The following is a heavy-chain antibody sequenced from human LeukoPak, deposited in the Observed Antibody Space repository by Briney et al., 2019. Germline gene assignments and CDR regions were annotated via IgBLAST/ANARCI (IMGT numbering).Heavy chain of an antibody. Sequence: SDTLSLTCAVSGYSISSSNWWGWIRQPPGKGLEWIGYIYYSGSTYYNPSLKSRVTMSVDTSKNQFSLKLSSVTAVDTAVYYCASVIGYSSGWYPDYWGQGTLVTVSS. J-gene: IGHJ4*02. V-gene: IGHV4-28*01. CDR1: GYSISSSNW. D-gene: IGHD6-19*01. CDR3: ASVIGYSSGWYPDY. CDR2: IYYSGST.